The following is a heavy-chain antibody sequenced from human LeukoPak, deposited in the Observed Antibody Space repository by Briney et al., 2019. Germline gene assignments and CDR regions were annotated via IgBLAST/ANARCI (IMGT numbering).Heavy chain of an antibody. J-gene: IGHJ4*02. Sequence: SETLSLTCIVSNGSISSSSYYWGWIRQSPGKGLEWIGSVYYSGSTYYNPSLKSRVTISVDTSKNQFSLELSSVTAADTAVYYCVRIDDYWGQGTLVTVSS. CDR1: NGSISSSSYY. CDR3: VRIDDY. CDR2: VYYSGST. V-gene: IGHV4-39*01. D-gene: IGHD2-15*01.